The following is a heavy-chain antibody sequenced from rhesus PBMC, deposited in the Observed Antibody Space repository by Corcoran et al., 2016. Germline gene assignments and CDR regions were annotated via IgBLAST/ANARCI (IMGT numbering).Heavy chain of an antibody. D-gene: IGHD6-25*01. CDR2: IYGSSGRT. Sequence: QVQLQESGPGVVKPSETLSLTCAVSGYSISSGYDWSWIRQPPGKGLEWIVYIYGSSGRTNDNPSRKNRVTISKDTSKNQFSLKLSSVTAADTAVYYCARGGYGSWNLRYWGQGVLVTVSS. CDR1: GYSISSGYD. J-gene: IGHJ4*01. CDR3: ARGGYGSWNLRY. V-gene: IGHV4-76*01.